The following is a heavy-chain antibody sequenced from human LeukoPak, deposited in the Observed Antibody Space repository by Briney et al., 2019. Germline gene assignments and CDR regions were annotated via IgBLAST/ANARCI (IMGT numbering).Heavy chain of an antibody. Sequence: PGGSLRLSCAASGFTFSSYAMHWVRQAPGKGLEWVAVISYDGSNKYYADSVKGRFTISRDNSKNTLYLQMNSLRAEDTAVYYCARERNYYGSGSLDVWGQGTTVTVSS. CDR2: ISYDGSNK. CDR1: GFTFSSYA. CDR3: ARERNYYGSGSLDV. J-gene: IGHJ6*02. D-gene: IGHD3-10*01. V-gene: IGHV3-30-3*01.